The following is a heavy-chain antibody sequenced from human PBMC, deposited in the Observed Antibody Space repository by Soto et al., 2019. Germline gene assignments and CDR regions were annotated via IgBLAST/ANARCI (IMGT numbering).Heavy chain of an antibody. D-gene: IGHD6-13*01. CDR3: ARVGVGLAAPRVGPH. Sequence: QVKLVQSGAEVKKPGASVKVSCKASGYTFTSYGISWVRQAPGQGLEWMGWINPYNGNTQYADQFSGRVTVTADTSTTTSFMEVTSLTSDDSAVFYCARVGVGLAAPRVGPHWGQGTVVTVSS. V-gene: IGHV1-18*01. CDR1: GYTFTSYG. CDR2: INPYNGNT. J-gene: IGHJ4*02.